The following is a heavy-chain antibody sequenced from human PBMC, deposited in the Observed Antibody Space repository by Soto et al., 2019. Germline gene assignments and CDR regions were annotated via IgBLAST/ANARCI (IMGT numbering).Heavy chain of an antibody. CDR2: IKQDGDER. CDR1: GFTFSSYW. V-gene: IGHV3-7*01. CDR3: ARHPFGDFDY. J-gene: IGHJ4*02. Sequence: GGSLRLSCAASGFTFSSYWTSWFRQAPGKGLEWVANIKQDGDERYYVDSVKGRFTISRDNAKNSLYLQLNSLRAEDTAVYYCARHPFGDFDYWGQGTLVTVSS. D-gene: IGHD3-16*01.